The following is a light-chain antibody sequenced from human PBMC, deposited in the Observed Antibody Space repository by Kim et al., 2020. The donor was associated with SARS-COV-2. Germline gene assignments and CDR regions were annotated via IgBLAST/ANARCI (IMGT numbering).Light chain of an antibody. CDR1: SIDVGSYNR. CDR3: SSYTSSSTFPYV. J-gene: IGLJ1*01. Sequence: SVTISCPETSIDVGSYNRVSWYQQPPGTAPKLMIYEFSNRPSGVPHRFSGSRSGNTASLTISGLQAEDEADYYCSSYTSSSTFPYVFGTGTKVTVL. CDR2: EFS. V-gene: IGLV2-18*02.